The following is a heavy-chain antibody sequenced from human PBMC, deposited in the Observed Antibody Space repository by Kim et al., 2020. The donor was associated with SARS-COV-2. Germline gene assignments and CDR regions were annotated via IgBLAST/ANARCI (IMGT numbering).Heavy chain of an antibody. CDR3: ARDPLSDILTGRPRRSFDP. D-gene: IGHD3-9*01. Sequence: GGSLRLSCAASGFTFSDYYMSWIRQAPGKGLEWVSYISSSGSTIYYADSVKGRFTISRDNAKNSLYLQMNSLRAEDTAVYYCARDPLSDILTGRPRRSFDPWGQGTLVTVSS. CDR1: GFTFSDYY. J-gene: IGHJ5*02. CDR2: ISSSGSTI. V-gene: IGHV3-11*04.